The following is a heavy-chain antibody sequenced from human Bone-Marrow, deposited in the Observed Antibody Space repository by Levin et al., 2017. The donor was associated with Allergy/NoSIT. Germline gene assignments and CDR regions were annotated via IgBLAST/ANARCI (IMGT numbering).Heavy chain of an antibody. Sequence: GESLKISCAASGFTFSSYAINWVRQTPGTGLEWVSGISPSGGTTYYADSVKGRFTISRDNSKNTVSLQMNSLRADDTALYYCAKVLVGPIQRPDFDYWGLGTLVTVSS. J-gene: IGHJ4*02. CDR1: GFTFSSYA. CDR2: ISPSGGTT. CDR3: AKVLVGPIQRPDFDY. V-gene: IGHV3-23*01. D-gene: IGHD1-26*01.